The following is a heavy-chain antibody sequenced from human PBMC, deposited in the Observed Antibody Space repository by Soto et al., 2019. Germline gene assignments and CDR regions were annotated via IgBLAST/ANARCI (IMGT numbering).Heavy chain of an antibody. CDR1: GFTFSSYA. J-gene: IGHJ3*02. CDR2: ISSNGGST. D-gene: IGHD2-15*01. V-gene: IGHV3-64D*08. Sequence: GGSLRLSCSASGFTFSSYAMHWVRQAPGKGLEYVSAISSNGGSTYYADSVKGRFTISRDNSKNTLYLQMSSLRAEDTAVYYCVIGNGIDIVVVVAANESDAFDIWGQGTMVTVSS. CDR3: VIGNGIDIVVVVAANESDAFDI.